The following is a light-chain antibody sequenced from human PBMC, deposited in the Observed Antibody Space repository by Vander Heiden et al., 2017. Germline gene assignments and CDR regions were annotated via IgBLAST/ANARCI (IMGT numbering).Light chain of an antibody. CDR2: AAS. CDR1: QSVSSY. J-gene: IGKJ3*01. V-gene: IGKV3-11*01. Sequence: EIVLTQSPATLSLSPGESATLSCRASQSVSSYLAWYQQKPGQAPRLLIYAASNRATGIPARFSGSGSGTDFTLTISSLEPEDFAVYYCQQRSNWPGTFGPGTKVDIK. CDR3: QQRSNWPGT.